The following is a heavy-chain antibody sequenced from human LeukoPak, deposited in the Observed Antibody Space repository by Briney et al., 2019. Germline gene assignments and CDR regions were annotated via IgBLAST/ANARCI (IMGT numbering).Heavy chain of an antibody. D-gene: IGHD3-3*01. V-gene: IGHV3-30*02. CDR1: GFTFSSYG. Sequence: GGSLRLSCAASGFTFSSYGMHWVRQAPGKGLEWVAFIRYDGSNKYYADSVKGRFTISRANSKNTLYLQMNSLRAEDAAVYYCAKDRMYYDFWSGYSVDAFDIWGQGTMVTVSS. CDR3: AKDRMYYDFWSGYSVDAFDI. CDR2: IRYDGSNK. J-gene: IGHJ3*02.